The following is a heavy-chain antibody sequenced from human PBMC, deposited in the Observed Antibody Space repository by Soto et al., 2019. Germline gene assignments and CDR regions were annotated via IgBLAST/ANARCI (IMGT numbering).Heavy chain of an antibody. CDR1: GDSFTKNW. J-gene: IGHJ4*02. Sequence: DAPKIYCKGSGDSFTKNWVGWVRQRPGKGLDYMGIIYPDDSDTRYSPSLEGQVRISADKSTSTAFLQWRSLRASDTAVRYCEIISTQGNLAFWGQGALVTVSA. V-gene: IGHV5-51*01. CDR2: IYPDDSDT. CDR3: EIISTQGNLAF. D-gene: IGHD3-10*01.